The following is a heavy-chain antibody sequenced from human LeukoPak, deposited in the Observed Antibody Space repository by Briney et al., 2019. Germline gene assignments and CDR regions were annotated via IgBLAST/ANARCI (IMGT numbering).Heavy chain of an antibody. D-gene: IGHD5-24*01. V-gene: IGHV1-46*01. CDR2: INPSGGST. CDR1: GYTFTTYA. J-gene: IGHJ4*02. Sequence: ASVKVSCKASGYTFTTYAMNWVRQAPGQGLEWMGIINPSGGSTSYAQKFQGRVTMTRDTSTSTVYMELSSLRSEDTAVYYCARDDEEMATIDYWGQGTLVTVSS. CDR3: ARDDEEMATIDY.